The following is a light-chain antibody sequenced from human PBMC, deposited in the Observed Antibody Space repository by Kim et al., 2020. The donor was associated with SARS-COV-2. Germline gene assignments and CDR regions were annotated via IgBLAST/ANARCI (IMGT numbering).Light chain of an antibody. CDR3: QQYGSSLRT. V-gene: IGKV3-20*01. Sequence: SPGERATLSGRASQSVSNSFLAWYQQKPGQAPRLLIYGASSRATGIPDRFSSSGSGTDFTLSISRLEPEDFAVYYCQQYGSSLRTFGQGTKVDIK. CDR2: GAS. CDR1: QSVSNSF. J-gene: IGKJ1*01.